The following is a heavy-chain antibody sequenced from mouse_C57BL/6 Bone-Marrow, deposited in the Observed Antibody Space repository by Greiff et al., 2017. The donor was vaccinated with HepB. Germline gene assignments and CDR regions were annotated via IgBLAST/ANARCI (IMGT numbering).Heavy chain of an antibody. D-gene: IGHD1-1*01. J-gene: IGHJ4*01. CDR2: IDPSDSET. Sequence: VQLQQPGAELVRPGSSVKLSCKASGYTFTSYWMHWVKQRPIQGLEWIGNIDPSDSETHYNQKFKDKATLTVDKSSSTAYMQLSSLTSEDSAVYYCARRGTTVGLAMDYWGQGTSVTVSS. V-gene: IGHV1-52*01. CDR1: GYTFTSYW. CDR3: ARRGTTVGLAMDY.